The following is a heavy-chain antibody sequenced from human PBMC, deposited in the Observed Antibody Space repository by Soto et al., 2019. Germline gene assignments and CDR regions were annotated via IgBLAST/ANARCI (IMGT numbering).Heavy chain of an antibody. Sequence: EVQLLESGGGLVQPGGSLRLSCAASGFTFSSYAMSWVRQAPGKGLEWVSAISGSGGSTYYADSVKGRCTISRDNAKNTLYLPMNRLRAEDTAVYYCAKSIAALPRYYDSSRPGPWWGQGTLVTVSS. V-gene: IGHV3-23*01. CDR1: GFTFSSYA. CDR2: ISGSGGST. D-gene: IGHD6-6*01. CDR3: AKSIAALPRYYDSSRPGPW. J-gene: IGHJ4*02.